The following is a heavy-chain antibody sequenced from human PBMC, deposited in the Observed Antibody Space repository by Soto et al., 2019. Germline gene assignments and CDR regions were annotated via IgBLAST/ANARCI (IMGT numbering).Heavy chain of an antibody. CDR3: ARLNWFGAYYFDF. D-gene: IGHD3-10*01. Sequence: QVQLQESGPGLVKPSETLSLTCTVSRGFISTSGYYWGWIRQAPGKGLEWIGSIYYTGDTYYNPSLESRVTISVATPRNQFSLQLNSVTAADTALYYCARLNWFGAYYFDFWGHGTLVTVSS. CDR1: RGFISTSGYY. V-gene: IGHV4-39*01. J-gene: IGHJ4*01. CDR2: IYYTGDT.